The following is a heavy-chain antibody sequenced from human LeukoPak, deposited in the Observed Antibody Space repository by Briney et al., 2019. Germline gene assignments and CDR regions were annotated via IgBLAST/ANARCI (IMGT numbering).Heavy chain of an antibody. CDR3: AKDSRPDIVVVPAALDV. D-gene: IGHD2-2*01. J-gene: IGHJ6*04. Sequence: GGSLRLSCAASGFTFSSYGMHWVRQAPGKGLEWVAFIRHDGSNKYYADSVKGRFTISRDNSKNTLYLQMNSLRAEDTAVYYCAKDSRPDIVVVPAALDVWGKGTTVTVSS. V-gene: IGHV3-30*02. CDR1: GFTFSSYG. CDR2: IRHDGSNK.